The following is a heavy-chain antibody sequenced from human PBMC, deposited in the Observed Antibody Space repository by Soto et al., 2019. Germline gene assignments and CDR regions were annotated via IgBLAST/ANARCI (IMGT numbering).Heavy chain of an antibody. CDR1: GGSISSYY. D-gene: IGHD4-17*01. V-gene: IGHV4-59*08. J-gene: IGHJ4*02. CDR2: IYYSGST. Sequence: QVQLQESGPGLVKPSETLSLTCTVSGGSISSYYWSWIRQPPGKGLEWIGYIYYSGSTNYKPSLMSRVSISLDTSMNQSPLKLSSVTAADTAVYSCARRYGVSFDYWGQGTLVTV. CDR3: ARRYGVSFDY.